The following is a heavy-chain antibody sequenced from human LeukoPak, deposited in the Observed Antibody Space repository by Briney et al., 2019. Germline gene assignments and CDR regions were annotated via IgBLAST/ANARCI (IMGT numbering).Heavy chain of an antibody. D-gene: IGHD1-26*01. CDR1: GGSFSGYY. V-gene: IGHV4-34*01. J-gene: IGHJ5*02. CDR3: ARRPIVGSTGFYFDP. Sequence: PSETLSLTCAVYGGSFSGYYWSWIRQPPGKGLEWIGEINHSGSTNYNPSLKSRVTISVDTSKNQFSLKLASLTAADTAVYYCARRPIVGSTGFYFDPWGPGTLVTVSS. CDR2: INHSGST.